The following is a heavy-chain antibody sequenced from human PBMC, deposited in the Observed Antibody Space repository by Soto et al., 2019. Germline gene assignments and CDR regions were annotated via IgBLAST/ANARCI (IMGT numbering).Heavy chain of an antibody. CDR3: ARGKRLLWFGNDAFDI. Sequence: SETLSLTCTVSGVSISSGDYYWSWIRQPPGKGLEWIGYIYYSGSTYYNPSLKSRVTISVDTSKNQFSLKLSSVTAADTAVYYCARGKRLLWFGNDAFDIWGQGTMVTVSS. D-gene: IGHD3-10*01. CDR2: IYYSGST. J-gene: IGHJ3*02. CDR1: GVSISSGDYY. V-gene: IGHV4-30-4*01.